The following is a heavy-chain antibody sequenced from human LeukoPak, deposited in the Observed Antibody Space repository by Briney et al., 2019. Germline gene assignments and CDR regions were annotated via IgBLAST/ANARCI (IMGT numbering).Heavy chain of an antibody. CDR2: IYYSGIT. J-gene: IGHJ6*03. Sequence: SGTLSLTCIVSGGSISSTSYYWDWIRQPPGKGLEWIGSIYYSGITYYNPSLKSRVTLSVDTSKNQFSLKLSSVTAADTAMYYCARRRSTSPLGYFYYMDVWGKGTTVTVSS. CDR3: ARRRSTSPLGYFYYMDV. V-gene: IGHV4-39*07. CDR1: GGSISSTSYY. D-gene: IGHD2-2*01.